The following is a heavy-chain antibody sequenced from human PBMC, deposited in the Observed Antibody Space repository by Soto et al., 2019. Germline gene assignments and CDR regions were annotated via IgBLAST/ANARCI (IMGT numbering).Heavy chain of an antibody. CDR3: AKMNDFWSGYYTVGY. J-gene: IGHJ4*02. Sequence: GGSLRLSCAASGFTFSSYAMSWVRQAPGKGLEWVSAISGSGGSTYYADSVKGRFTISRDNSKNTLYLQMNSLRAEDTAVYYCAKMNDFWSGYYTVGYWGQGTLVTVSS. CDR1: GFTFSSYA. V-gene: IGHV3-23*01. CDR2: ISGSGGST. D-gene: IGHD3-3*01.